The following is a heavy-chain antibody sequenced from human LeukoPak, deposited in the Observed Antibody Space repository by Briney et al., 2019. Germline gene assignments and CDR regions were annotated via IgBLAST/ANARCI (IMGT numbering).Heavy chain of an antibody. V-gene: IGHV3-66*02. J-gene: IGHJ4*02. CDR1: GFTVSSNY. CDR2: IYSGGNT. Sequence: GGSLRLSCAASGFTVSSNYMSWLRQAPGKGLEWVSVIYSGGNTYYADSVKGRFTISRDNSKNTLYLQMNSLRAEDTAMYCSARDVAGTPSDSWGQGTLSTVSS. CDR3: ARDVAGTPSDS. D-gene: IGHD6-19*01.